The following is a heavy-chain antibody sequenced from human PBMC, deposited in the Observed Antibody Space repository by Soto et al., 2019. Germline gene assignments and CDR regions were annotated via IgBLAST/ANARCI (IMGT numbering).Heavy chain of an antibody. Sequence: PAGSLRLSCPASGFTFSSFGMHWVRQAPGKGLEWVAAISYDGSNKYYADSVKGRFTISRDNSKNTLFLQMNSLRAEDTAVYYCAKEGLDAFDIWGQGTMVTVSS. CDR1: GFTFSSFG. V-gene: IGHV3-30*18. CDR3: AKEGLDAFDI. J-gene: IGHJ3*02. CDR2: ISYDGSNK.